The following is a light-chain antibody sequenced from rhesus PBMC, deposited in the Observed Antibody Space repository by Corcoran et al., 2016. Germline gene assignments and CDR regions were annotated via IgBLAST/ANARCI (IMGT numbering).Light chain of an antibody. CDR1: ENVNNY. J-gene: IGKJ2*01. Sequence: DIQMTQSPSSLSASVGDRVTITCRASENVNNYLHWYQQKPGKAPKLLIYKASTLQSGVPSRFSGGGSWTDFTLTISSLQPEDFATYYCQHSYGTPYSFGPGTKVEIK. CDR2: KAS. V-gene: IGKV1-74*01. CDR3: QHSYGTPYS.